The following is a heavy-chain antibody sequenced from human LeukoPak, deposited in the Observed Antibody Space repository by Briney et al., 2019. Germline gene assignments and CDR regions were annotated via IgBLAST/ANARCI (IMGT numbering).Heavy chain of an antibody. Sequence: GGSLRLSCAASGFTFSSYGMHWVRQAPGKGLEWVGRIKSKTDGGTTDYAAPVKGRFTISRDDSKNTLYLQMNSLKTEDTAVYYCTTDYYDSSGYYYLDYWGQGTLVTVSS. CDR2: IKSKTDGGTT. CDR3: TTDYYDSSGYYYLDY. J-gene: IGHJ4*02. CDR1: GFTFSSYG. V-gene: IGHV3-15*01. D-gene: IGHD3-22*01.